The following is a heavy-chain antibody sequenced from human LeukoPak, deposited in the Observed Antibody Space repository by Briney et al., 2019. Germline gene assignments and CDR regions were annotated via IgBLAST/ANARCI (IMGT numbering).Heavy chain of an antibody. D-gene: IGHD1-1*01. CDR3: ARGPNWNEYYYYYMDV. CDR1: GYSISSGYY. CDR2: IYRSGST. Sequence: TSETLSLTCTVSGYSISSGYYWGWIRQPPGKGLEWIGSIYRSGSTYYNPSLKSRVTISVDTSKNQFSLKLSSVTAADTAVYYCARGPNWNEYYYYYMDVWGKGTTVTVSS. J-gene: IGHJ6*03. V-gene: IGHV4-38-2*02.